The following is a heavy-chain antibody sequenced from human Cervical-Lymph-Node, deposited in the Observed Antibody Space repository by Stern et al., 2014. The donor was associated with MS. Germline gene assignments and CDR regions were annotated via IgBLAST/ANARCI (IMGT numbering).Heavy chain of an antibody. V-gene: IGHV4-31*03. CDR1: GAPINSGGYY. J-gene: IGHJ1*01. CDR3: ASTSQEYFHH. CDR2: TYYTESI. Sequence: QVQLVESGPGLVKPSQTLSLTCTVSGAPINSGGYYWSWIRQPPGKGLEWIGYTYYTESIYYNPSLKSRVTISKDTSKNQFSLKLNSVTAADTAVYYCASTSQEYFHHWGQGTLVTVSS. D-gene: IGHD2/OR15-2a*01.